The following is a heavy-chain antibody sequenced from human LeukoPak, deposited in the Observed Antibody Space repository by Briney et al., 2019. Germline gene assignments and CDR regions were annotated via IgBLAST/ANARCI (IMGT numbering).Heavy chain of an antibody. CDR2: ISSSSSYI. CDR3: ARNRPDGYNPPGDY. J-gene: IGHJ4*02. Sequence: GGSLRLFCAASGFTFSSYNMNWVRQAPGKGLEWVSSISSSSSYIYYADSVKGRFTISRDNAKNSLYLQMNSLRAEDTAVYYCARNRPDGYNPPGDYWGQGTLVTVSS. CDR1: GFTFSSYN. D-gene: IGHD5-24*01. V-gene: IGHV3-21*01.